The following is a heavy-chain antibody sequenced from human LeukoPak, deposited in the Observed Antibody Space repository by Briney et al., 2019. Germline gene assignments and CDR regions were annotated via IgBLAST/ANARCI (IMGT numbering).Heavy chain of an antibody. V-gene: IGHV3-23*01. D-gene: IGHD2-2*01. CDR2: ISASGGST. J-gene: IGHJ3*02. CDR3: AIDQRTSSIKGAFDI. CDR1: GFTFSSYA. Sequence: GGSLRFSCAASGFTFSSYAMTWVRQAPGKGLEWVSGISASGGSTYYAASVKGRFTVSRDKSRNTLSLQMDSLGAEDTAVYYCAIDQRTSSIKGAFDIWGQGTMVTVSS.